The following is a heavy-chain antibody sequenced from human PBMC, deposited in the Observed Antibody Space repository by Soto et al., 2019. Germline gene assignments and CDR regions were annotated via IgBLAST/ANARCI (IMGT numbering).Heavy chain of an antibody. CDR2: ISAYNGNT. CDR1: GYTFTSYG. CDR3: ARDPPYYYDSSGGSAFDI. V-gene: IGHV1-18*04. Sequence: QVQLVQSGAEVKKPGASVKVSCKASGYTFTSYGISWVRQAPGQGLEWMGWISAYNGNTNYAQKLQGRVTMTTDTSTSTAYMELRSLRSDDTAVYYRARDPPYYYDSSGGSAFDIWGQGTMVTVSS. D-gene: IGHD3-22*01. J-gene: IGHJ3*02.